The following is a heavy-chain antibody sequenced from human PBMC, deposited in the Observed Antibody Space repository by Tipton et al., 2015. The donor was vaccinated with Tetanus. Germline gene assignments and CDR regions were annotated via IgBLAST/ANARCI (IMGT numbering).Heavy chain of an antibody. CDR2: INQDGSAE. J-gene: IGHJ6*02. CDR1: GFTFSSHW. CDR3: VRRWFGTQYYFGMDV. V-gene: IGHV3-7*01. Sequence: SLRLSCEASGFTFSSHWISWVRQVPGKGLEWVANINQDGSAEFYVDSVKGRFTISRDNSKNSLSLQMNSLRADDTAVYYCVRRWFGTQYYFGMDVWGQGTTVTVSS. D-gene: IGHD2/OR15-2a*01.